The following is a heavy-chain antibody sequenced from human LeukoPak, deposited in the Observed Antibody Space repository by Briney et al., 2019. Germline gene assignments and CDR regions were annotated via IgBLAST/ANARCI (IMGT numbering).Heavy chain of an antibody. J-gene: IGHJ4*02. D-gene: IGHD3-10*01. V-gene: IGHV4-34*01. CDR1: GGSFSGYY. CDR2: INHSGST. CDR3: ARGYGFGELFPLDY. Sequence: SETLSLTCAVYGGSFSGYYWSWIRQPPGKGLEWIGEINHSGSTNYNPSLKSRVTISVDTSKNQFSLKLSSVTAADTAVYYCARGYGFGELFPLDYWGQGTLVTVSS.